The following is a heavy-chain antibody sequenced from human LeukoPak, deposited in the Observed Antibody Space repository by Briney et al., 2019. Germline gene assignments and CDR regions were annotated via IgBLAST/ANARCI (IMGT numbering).Heavy chain of an antibody. Sequence: PSETLSLTCTVSGGSISSSSYYWGWIRQPPGKGLEWIGSIHYSGSTYCNPSLKSRVTISVDTSKNQFSLKLSSVTAADTAVYYCADYDFWSGFYYMDVWGKGTTVTVSS. D-gene: IGHD3-3*01. V-gene: IGHV4-39*01. J-gene: IGHJ6*03. CDR1: GGSISSSSYY. CDR2: IHYSGST. CDR3: ADYDFWSGFYYMDV.